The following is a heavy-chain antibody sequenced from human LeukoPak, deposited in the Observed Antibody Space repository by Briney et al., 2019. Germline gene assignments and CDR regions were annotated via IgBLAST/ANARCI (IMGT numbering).Heavy chain of an antibody. CDR2: ISSSSSTI. CDR1: GFTFSSYS. D-gene: IGHD3-22*01. V-gene: IGHV3-48*02. Sequence: GGSLRLSCAASGFTFSSYSMTWVRQAPGKGLEWVSYISSSSSTIYYADSVKGRFTISRDNAKNSLYLQMNSLRDEDTAVYYCARDPGSSGYYYAFDIWGQGTMVTVSS. J-gene: IGHJ3*02. CDR3: ARDPGSSGYYYAFDI.